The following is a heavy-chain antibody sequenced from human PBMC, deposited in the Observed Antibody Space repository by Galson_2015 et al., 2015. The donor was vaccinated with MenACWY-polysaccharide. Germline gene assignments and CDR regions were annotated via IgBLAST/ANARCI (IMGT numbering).Heavy chain of an antibody. Sequence: SLRLSCAASGFTFSDYYMSWIRQAPGKRLEWVSYISSSGSTIYYADSVKGRFTISRDNAKNSLYLQMNSLRAEDTAVYYCASFTSLWFGDRGYWGQGTLVTVSS. CDR1: GFTFSDYY. J-gene: IGHJ4*02. D-gene: IGHD3-10*01. CDR3: ASFTSLWFGDRGY. V-gene: IGHV3-11*01. CDR2: ISSSGSTI.